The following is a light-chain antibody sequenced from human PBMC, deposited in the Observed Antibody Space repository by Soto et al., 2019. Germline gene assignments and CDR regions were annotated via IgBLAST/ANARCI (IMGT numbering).Light chain of an antibody. V-gene: IGKV1-39*01. CDR1: QSIYSS. Sequence: DIQMTQSPYSLSASVGDRVTITCRASQSIYSSLNWYHQKPGKAPKILIYAASNLKSGVPSRFSGSGSGTDFTLSISSLQPEDFATDYCEQSYSSPYTFGEGTNLEI. CDR3: EQSYSSPYT. J-gene: IGKJ2*01. CDR2: AAS.